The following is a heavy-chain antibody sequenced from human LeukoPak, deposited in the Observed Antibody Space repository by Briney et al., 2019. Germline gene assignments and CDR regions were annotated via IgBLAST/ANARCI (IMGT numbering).Heavy chain of an antibody. J-gene: IGHJ4*02. CDR3: ARSTYCGGDCYPDY. CDR1: GGTFSSYA. Sequence: ASVKVSCEASGGTFSSYAISWVRQAPGQGLEWMGRIIPILGIANYAQKFQGRVTITADKSTSTAYMELSSLRSEDTAVYYCARSTYCGGDCYPDYWGQGTLVTVSS. CDR2: IIPILGIA. D-gene: IGHD2-21*02. V-gene: IGHV1-69*04.